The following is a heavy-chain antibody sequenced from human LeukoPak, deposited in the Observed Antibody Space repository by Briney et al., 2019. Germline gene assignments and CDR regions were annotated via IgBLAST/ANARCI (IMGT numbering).Heavy chain of an antibody. D-gene: IGHD5-18*01. V-gene: IGHV1-46*01. Sequence: ASVKVSCKASGYTFTSYYMHWVRQAPGQGLEWMGIINPSGGSTSYAQKFQGRVTMTRDTSTSTVYMELSSLRSEDTAVYYCARVNTAMVFYYYYTGMDVWGQGPRSPSP. CDR2: INPSGGST. CDR1: GYTFTSYY. CDR3: ARVNTAMVFYYYYTGMDV. J-gene: IGHJ6*02.